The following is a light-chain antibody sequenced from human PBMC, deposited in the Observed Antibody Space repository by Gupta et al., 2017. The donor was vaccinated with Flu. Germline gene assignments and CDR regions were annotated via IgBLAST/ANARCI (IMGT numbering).Light chain of an antibody. V-gene: IGKV3-15*01. CDR2: AAS. Sequence: ATMYACPGERATRSCRARQSVRSKLAWYKQKPSQAPRPLIYAASTRDTGFTARFGGSGYGKDLTVTISSRQWEDFAGYYSQQDKNCPPITFGQGTQVEIK. J-gene: IGKJ5*01. CDR3: QQDKNCPPIT. CDR1: QSVRSK.